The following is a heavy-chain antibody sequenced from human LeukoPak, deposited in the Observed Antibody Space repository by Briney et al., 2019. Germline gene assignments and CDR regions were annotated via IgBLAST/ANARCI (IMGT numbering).Heavy chain of an antibody. D-gene: IGHD1-26*01. J-gene: IGHJ4*02. CDR2: ISGSGGST. V-gene: IGHV3-23*01. Sequence: GGSLRLSCAASGFTLSSYAMSWVRQAPGKGLEWVSAISGSGGSTYYADSVKGRFTISRDNSKNTLYLQMNSLRAEDTAVYYCAKDPYDPYSGSYYQDYWGQGTLVTVSS. CDR3: AKDPYDPYSGSYYQDY. CDR1: GFTLSSYA.